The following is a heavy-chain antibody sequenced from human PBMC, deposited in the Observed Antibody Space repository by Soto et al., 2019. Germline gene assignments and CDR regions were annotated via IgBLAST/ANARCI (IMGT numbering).Heavy chain of an antibody. V-gene: IGHV1-18*01. Sequence: QVQLVQSGDEVKKPGASVKVSCKASGYIFVNYGIAWVRQAPGQGLEWMGWISPYTGNTNSATKIQGRLTMTTDTTTSTAYMDLGSLTSDDTAVYYYVMVDKYVTPTPQDVWGQGTTVTVSS. CDR1: GYIFVNYG. D-gene: IGHD5-12*01. CDR3: VMVDKYVTPTPQDV. CDR2: ISPYTGNT. J-gene: IGHJ6*02.